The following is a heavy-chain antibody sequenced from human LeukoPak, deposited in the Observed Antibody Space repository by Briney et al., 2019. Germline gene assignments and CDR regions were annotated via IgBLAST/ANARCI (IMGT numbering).Heavy chain of an antibody. CDR2: IWYDGSNK. Sequence: GGSLRLSCAASGFTFSSYGMHWVRQAPGKGLEWVAVIWYDGSNKYYADSVKGRFTISRDNSKNTLYLQMNSLRAEDTAVYYCARDRSVGTTTGLFDPWGQGTLVTVSS. CDR3: ARDRSVGTTTGLFDP. J-gene: IGHJ5*02. CDR1: GFTFSSYG. V-gene: IGHV3-33*01. D-gene: IGHD1-26*01.